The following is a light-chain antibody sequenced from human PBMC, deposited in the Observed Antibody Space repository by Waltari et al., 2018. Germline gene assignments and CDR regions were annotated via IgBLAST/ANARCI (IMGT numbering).Light chain of an antibody. CDR2: GNS. CDR1: SSNIGAGYD. Sequence: QSVLTQPPSVSGAPGQRVTISCTGSSSNIGAGYDVPWYQQLPGTAPNLLIYGNSHRPSGVPDRFSGSKSGTSASLAITGLQAEDEADYYGQSYDSSLSGWVFGGGTKLTVL. V-gene: IGLV1-40*01. J-gene: IGLJ3*02. CDR3: QSYDSSLSGWV.